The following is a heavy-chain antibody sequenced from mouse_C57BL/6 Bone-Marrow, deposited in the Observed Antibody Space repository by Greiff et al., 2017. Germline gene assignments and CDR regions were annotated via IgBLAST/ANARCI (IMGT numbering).Heavy chain of an antibody. CDR3: ARALITTVVAGDY. CDR1: GYTFTSYG. Sequence: VQLVESGAELARPGASVKLSCKASGYTFTSYGISWVKQRTGQGLEWIGEIYPRSGNTYYNEKFKGKATLTADKSSSTAYIELRSLTSEDSAVYFCARALITTVVAGDYWGQGTTLTVSS. V-gene: IGHV1-81*01. CDR2: IYPRSGNT. J-gene: IGHJ2*01. D-gene: IGHD1-1*01.